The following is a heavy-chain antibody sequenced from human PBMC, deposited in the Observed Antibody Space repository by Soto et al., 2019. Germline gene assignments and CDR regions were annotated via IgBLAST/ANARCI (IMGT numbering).Heavy chain of an antibody. V-gene: IGHV3-48*02. CDR2: ISSSSSTI. CDR3: AREADSSGHQDFDY. CDR1: GFTFSSYS. J-gene: IGHJ4*02. D-gene: IGHD3-22*01. Sequence: EVQLVESGGGLVQPGGSLRLSCAASGFTFSSYSMNRVRQAPGKGLEWVSYISSSSSTIYYADSVKGRFTISRDNAKNSLYLQMNSLRDEDTAVYYCAREADSSGHQDFDYWGQGTLVTVSS.